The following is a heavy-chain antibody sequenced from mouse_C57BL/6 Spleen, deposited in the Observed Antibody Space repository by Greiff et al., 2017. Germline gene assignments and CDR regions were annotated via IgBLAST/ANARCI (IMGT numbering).Heavy chain of an antibody. V-gene: IGHV7-3*01. CDR2: ISNKANGYTT. CDR1: GFTFTDYY. Sequence: EVHLVESGGGLVQPGGSLSLSCAASGFTFTDYYMSWVRQPPGKALEWLGFISNKANGYTTEYSVSVKGRFTISRDNSQSILYLQMNALRADDSATYYCARWGLTGTYYFDYWGQGTTRTVSS. CDR3: ARWGLTGTYYFDY. D-gene: IGHD4-1*01. J-gene: IGHJ2*01.